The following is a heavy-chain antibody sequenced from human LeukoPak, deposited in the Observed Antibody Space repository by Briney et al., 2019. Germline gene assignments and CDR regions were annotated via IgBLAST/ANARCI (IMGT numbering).Heavy chain of an antibody. D-gene: IGHD4-17*01. CDR2: ISYDGSNK. CDR1: GFTFSSYA. J-gene: IGHJ3*02. V-gene: IGHV3-30*04. Sequence: GGSLRLSCAASGFTFSSYAMHWVRQAPGKGLEWVAVISYDGSNKYYADSVKGRFTISRDNPKNTLYLQMNSLRAEDTAVYYCARDGPATTVTTLAFDIWGQGTMVTVSS. CDR3: ARDGPATTVTTLAFDI.